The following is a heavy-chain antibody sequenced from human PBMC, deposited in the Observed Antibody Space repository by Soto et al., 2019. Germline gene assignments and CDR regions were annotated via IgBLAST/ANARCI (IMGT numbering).Heavy chain of an antibody. Sequence: ASVKVSCKASGYTFTSYGISWVRQAPGQGLEWMGWISAYNGNTNYAQKLQGRVTMTTDTSTSTAYMGLRSLRSDDTAVYYCARDFPMTTVTTGDYYYYGMDVWGQGTTVTVSS. CDR1: GYTFTSYG. V-gene: IGHV1-18*01. CDR3: ARDFPMTTVTTGDYYYYGMDV. CDR2: ISAYNGNT. D-gene: IGHD4-4*01. J-gene: IGHJ6*02.